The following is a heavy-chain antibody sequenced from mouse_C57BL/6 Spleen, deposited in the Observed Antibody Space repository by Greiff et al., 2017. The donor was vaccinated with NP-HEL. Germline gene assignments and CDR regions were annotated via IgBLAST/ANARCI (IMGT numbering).Heavy chain of an antibody. CDR3: ACSSYGYFDV. J-gene: IGHJ1*03. CDR1: GFTFSDYG. CDR2: ISSGSSTI. D-gene: IGHD1-1*01. Sequence: EVQVVESGGGLVKPGGSLKLSCAASGFTFSDYGMHWVRQAPEKGLEWVAYISSGSSTIYYADTVKGRFTISRDNAKNTLFLQMTSLRSEDTAMYYCACSSYGYFDVWGTGTTVTVSS. V-gene: IGHV5-17*01.